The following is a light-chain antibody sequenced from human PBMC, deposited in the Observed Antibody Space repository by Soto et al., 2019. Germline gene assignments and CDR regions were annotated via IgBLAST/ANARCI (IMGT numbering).Light chain of an antibody. Sequence: QSVLTQPPSASGTPGQRVTISCSGSTSNIGSNCVYWYQQLPGTAPKLLIYRNTQRPSGVPDRLSGSKSGTSASLAISGLRSEDEADYCCAAWDDSLSGPLVFGTGTKLTVL. CDR2: RNT. J-gene: IGLJ1*01. CDR1: TSNIGSNC. CDR3: AAWDDSLSGPLV. V-gene: IGLV1-47*01.